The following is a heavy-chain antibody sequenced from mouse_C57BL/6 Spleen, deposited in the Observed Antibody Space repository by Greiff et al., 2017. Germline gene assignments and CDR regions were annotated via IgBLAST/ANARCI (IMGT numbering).Heavy chain of an antibody. Sequence: VQLQQPGAELVKPGASVKMSCKASGYTFTSYWITWVKQRPGQGLAWIGDIYPGSGSTNYNEKFKSKATLTVDTSSSTAYKQLSSLTSEDSAVYYCATYYGSSYRYFDVWGTGTTVTVSS. CDR2: IYPGSGST. CDR1: GYTFTSYW. CDR3: ATYYGSSYRYFDV. J-gene: IGHJ1*03. D-gene: IGHD1-1*01. V-gene: IGHV1-55*01.